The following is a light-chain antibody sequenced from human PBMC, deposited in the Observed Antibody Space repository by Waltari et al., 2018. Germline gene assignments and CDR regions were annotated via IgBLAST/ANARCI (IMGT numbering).Light chain of an antibody. V-gene: IGKV3-20*01. J-gene: IGKJ2*01. CDR3: QQFGGSPMYT. CDR2: AAA. CDR1: RNVGGTY. Sequence: ARRNVGGTYLVRCQQKPGQAPRLLIDAAASRATDIPDRFSGSWSGTDFTRTIDMLEPGDSAVYFCQQFGGSPMYTFGQGTKL.